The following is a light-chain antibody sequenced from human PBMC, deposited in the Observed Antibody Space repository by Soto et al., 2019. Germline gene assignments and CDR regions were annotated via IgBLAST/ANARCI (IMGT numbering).Light chain of an antibody. CDR2: EAS. J-gene: IGKJ2*01. V-gene: IGKV1-5*03. Sequence: DIQMTQSPSTLSASVGDRVTITCRASENIHNWLAWYQQKPGRGPTLLIYEASYLQSGVSSRFSGSGFGTEFTLTIYNLQPEDFATYYCQHYRDYSRFGQGT. CDR1: ENIHNW. CDR3: QHYRDYSR.